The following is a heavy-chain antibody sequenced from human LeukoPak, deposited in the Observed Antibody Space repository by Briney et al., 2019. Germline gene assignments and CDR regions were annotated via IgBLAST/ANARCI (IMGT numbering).Heavy chain of an antibody. CDR2: IIPIFGTA. J-gene: IGHJ6*03. CDR1: GGTFSSYA. CDR3: ARGPSSGYDPRYYYYYMDV. D-gene: IGHD5-12*01. V-gene: IGHV1-69*05. Sequence: ASVKVSCKASGGTFSSYAISWVRQAPGQGLEWMGGIIPIFGTANYAQKFQGRVTITTDESTSTAYMELSSLRSDDTAVYYCARGPSSGYDPRYYYYYMDVWGKGTTVTVSS.